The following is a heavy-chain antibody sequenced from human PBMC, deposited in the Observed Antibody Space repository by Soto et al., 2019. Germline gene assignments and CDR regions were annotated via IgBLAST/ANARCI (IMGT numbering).Heavy chain of an antibody. D-gene: IGHD4-4*01. J-gene: IGHJ4*02. CDR2: INSDGTTT. Sequence: EVQLVESGGGLVQPGGSLRLSCSASGFSFSRYWMHWVRQVPVKGLQWVSRINSDGTTTDYEDSVKGRFTVSRDNGKSTLYLQMNSLRVEDTSVYYCARETDFSSELNDYWGQGTLVTVSS. CDR3: ARETDFSSELNDY. V-gene: IGHV3-74*01. CDR1: GFSFSRYW.